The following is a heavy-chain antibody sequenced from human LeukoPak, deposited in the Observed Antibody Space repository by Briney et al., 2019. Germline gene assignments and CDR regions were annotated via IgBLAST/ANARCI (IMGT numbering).Heavy chain of an antibody. CDR2: IYHSGST. D-gene: IGHD3-10*01. CDR3: AREGSTSGTNWFDP. Sequence: SETLSLTCAVSDYSITSDYYWCWIRQPPGKGLEWIGSIYHSGSTYYNPSLKSRVTISVDTSKNQFSLKLTSVTAADTAVYYCAREGSTSGTNWFDPWGQGTLVTVSS. J-gene: IGHJ5*02. V-gene: IGHV4-38-2*02. CDR1: DYSITSDYY.